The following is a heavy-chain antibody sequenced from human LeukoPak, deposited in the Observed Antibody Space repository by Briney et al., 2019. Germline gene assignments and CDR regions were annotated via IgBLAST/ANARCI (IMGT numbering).Heavy chain of an antibody. CDR1: RFAFSSYG. CDR2: ISYDGSSK. V-gene: IGHV3-30*18. CDR3: AKDGPVAGTGSYFDY. D-gene: IGHD6-19*01. J-gene: IGHJ4*02. Sequence: PGRSLGLSCAASRFAFSSYGMHWVRQAPGKGLEWVAVISYDGSSKYYADSMKGRFTISRDNSKNTLFLQMNSLRAEDTAVYYCAKDGPVAGTGSYFDYWGQGTQVTVSS.